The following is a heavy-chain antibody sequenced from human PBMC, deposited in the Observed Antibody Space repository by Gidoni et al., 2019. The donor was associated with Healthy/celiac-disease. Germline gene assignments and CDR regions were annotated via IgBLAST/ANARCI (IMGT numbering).Heavy chain of an antibody. V-gene: IGHV1-2*02. CDR2: INPNSGGT. D-gene: IGHD3-10*01. CDR3: ARDRRGLWFGELGLFDP. J-gene: IGHJ5*02. CDR1: GYTFTGYY. Sequence: QVQLVPSGAEVKKPGASVKVSCKSSGYTFTGYYMHWVRQAPGQGLEWMGWINPNSGGTNYAQKFQGRVTMTRDTSISTAYMELSRLRSDDTAVYYCARDRRGLWFGELGLFDPWGQGTLVTVSS.